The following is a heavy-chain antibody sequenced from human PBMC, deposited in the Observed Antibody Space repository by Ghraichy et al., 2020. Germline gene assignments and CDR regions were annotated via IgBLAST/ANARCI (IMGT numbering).Heavy chain of an antibody. CDR3: AYRSGLVLAGWFDP. J-gene: IGHJ5*02. CDR2: IYWDDDK. V-gene: IGHV2-5*05. Sequence: SGPTLVKPTQTLTLTCTFSGFSLSTSGVGVAWIRQPPGKALEWLALIYWDDDKRYGPSLKNRLSITKDASKNQVVLTMTNMDPVDTATYYCAYRSGLVLAGWFDPWGQGTLVTVSS. D-gene: IGHD2-8*01. CDR1: GFSLSTSGVG.